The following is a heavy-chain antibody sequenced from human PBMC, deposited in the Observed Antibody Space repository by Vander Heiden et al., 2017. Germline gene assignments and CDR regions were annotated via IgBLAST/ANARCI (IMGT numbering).Heavy chain of an antibody. J-gene: IGHJ4*02. CDR2: ISNRGGRT. CDR1: GFTLTSYA. CDR3: AKDRWGNYGALDY. V-gene: IGHV3-23*01. D-gene: IGHD3-16*01. Sequence: EVQLLESGGGLAQTGGSLRLSCAASGFTLTSYAMAWVRQAPGKGLEWVSAISNRGGRTYYADSVRGRFTISRDDSKNTLYLQMNSLRVEDTAAYYCAKDRWGNYGALDYWGQGALVTVSS.